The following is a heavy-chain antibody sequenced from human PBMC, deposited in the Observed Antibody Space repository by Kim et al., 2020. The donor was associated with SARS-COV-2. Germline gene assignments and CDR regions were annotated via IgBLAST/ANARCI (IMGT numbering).Heavy chain of an antibody. V-gene: IGHV1-2*02. CDR3: AREVQHSNSFDY. J-gene: IGHJ4*02. CDR2: INPDSAGT. D-gene: IGHD2-21*01. CDR1: GFTLTDYY. Sequence: ASVKVSCKPSGFTLTDYYMHWVRQAPGQGLEWIGWINPDSAGTNYAPKFQGRVTVTRHTSINTPYMELTRLTSDDTAVYYCAREVQHSNSFDYWGQGTLV.